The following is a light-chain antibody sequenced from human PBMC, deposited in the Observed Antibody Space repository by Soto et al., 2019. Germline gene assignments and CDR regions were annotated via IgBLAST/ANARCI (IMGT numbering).Light chain of an antibody. CDR3: ATWDDSLNDVV. V-gene: IGLV1-44*01. CDR2: SNS. CDR1: RSNIGSNT. J-gene: IGLJ2*01. Sequence: QSVLTQPPSASGTPGQRVTISCSGSRSNIGSNTVNWYQQLPGTAPKLLTLSNSQRPSGVPDRFSGSKSGTSASLAISGLQSEDEADYYCATWDDSLNDVVFGGGTKLTVL.